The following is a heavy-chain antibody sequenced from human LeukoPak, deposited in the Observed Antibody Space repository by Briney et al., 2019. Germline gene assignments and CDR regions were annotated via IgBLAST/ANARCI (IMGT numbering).Heavy chain of an antibody. V-gene: IGHV4-30-4*07. CDR2: IHDSGST. D-gene: IGHD4-17*01. J-gene: IGHJ4*02. Sequence: SETLSLTCAVSGGSISSGGYSWSWIRQTPGKGLEWIAYIHDSGSTYYNPSLKSRVSISIDTSKNQFSLKLNSVTAADTAVYYCARMSPRLRRLTVTTSKGFDYWGQGTLVTVSS. CDR1: GGSISSGGYS. CDR3: ARMSPRLRRLTVTTSKGFDY.